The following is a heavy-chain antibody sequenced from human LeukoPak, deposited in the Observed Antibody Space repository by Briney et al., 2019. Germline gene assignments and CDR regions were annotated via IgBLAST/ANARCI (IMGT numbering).Heavy chain of an antibody. CDR3: AREGYCSGDTCYQDDAFDI. Sequence: GGSLRLSCAASGFSFTTYWMGWVRQAPGKGLEWVANIKQDGNEKYYVDSVKGRFTISRDNARNSLYLQMNSLRAEDTAVYYCAREGYCSGDTCYQDDAFDIWGQGTMVTVSS. D-gene: IGHD2-15*01. J-gene: IGHJ3*02. CDR1: GFSFTTYW. CDR2: IKQDGNEK. V-gene: IGHV3-7*01.